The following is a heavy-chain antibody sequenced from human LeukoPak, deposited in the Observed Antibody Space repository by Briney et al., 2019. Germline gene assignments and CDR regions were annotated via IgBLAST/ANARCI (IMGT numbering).Heavy chain of an antibody. Sequence: SETLSLTCAVYGGSFSGYYCSWIRQPPGKGLEWIGEINHSGSTNYNPSLKSRVTISVDTSKNQFSLKLSSVTAADTAVYYCAREGGDSLFDYWGQGTLVTVSS. CDR3: AREGGDSLFDY. D-gene: IGHD4-17*01. CDR2: INHSGST. J-gene: IGHJ4*02. V-gene: IGHV4-34*01. CDR1: GGSFSGYY.